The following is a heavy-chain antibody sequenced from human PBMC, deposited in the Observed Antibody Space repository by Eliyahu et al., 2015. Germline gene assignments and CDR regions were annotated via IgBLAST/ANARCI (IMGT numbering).Heavy chain of an antibody. D-gene: IGHD3-9*01. Sequence: QVQLQESGPGLVKPSQTLSLTCTXSGGSISRGGYYWRWIRQHPGKGLEWIXYIYYSWGTYYNPSLKSRVTISVDTSKNQFSLKLSSVTAADTAVYYCARDSYDILSYYYYGMDVWGQGTTVTVSS. CDR1: GGSISRGGYY. J-gene: IGHJ6*02. CDR2: IYYSWGT. CDR3: ARDSYDILSYYYYGMDV. V-gene: IGHV4-31*03.